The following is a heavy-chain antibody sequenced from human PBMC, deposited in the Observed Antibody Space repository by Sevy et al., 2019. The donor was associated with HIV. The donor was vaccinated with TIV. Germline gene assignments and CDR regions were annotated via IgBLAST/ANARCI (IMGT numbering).Heavy chain of an antibody. CDR1: GGSISSSSYY. CDR3: ASPIAAAGRFVPPYYYGMDV. D-gene: IGHD6-13*01. CDR2: IYYSGST. J-gene: IGHJ6*02. Sequence: SETLSLTCTVSGGSISSSSYYWGWIRQPPGKGLEWIGSIYYSGSTYYNPSLKSRVTISVATSKNQFSRKLSSVTAADTAVYYCASPIAAAGRFVPPYYYGMDVWGQGTTVTVSS. V-gene: IGHV4-39*01.